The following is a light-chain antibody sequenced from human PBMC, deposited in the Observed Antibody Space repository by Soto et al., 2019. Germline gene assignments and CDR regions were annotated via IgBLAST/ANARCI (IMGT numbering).Light chain of an antibody. V-gene: IGKV3-11*01. Sequence: EIVLTQSPATLSLSPGERATLSCRASQSVSRHLAWYQQRPAQAPRLLIYDISYRVSGIPGRFSGSGCGTDFPHTISSLEPEDSAVYYSQQPTWPRITFGQGTKLEI. CDR1: QSVSRH. CDR3: QQPTWPRIT. CDR2: DIS. J-gene: IGKJ2*01.